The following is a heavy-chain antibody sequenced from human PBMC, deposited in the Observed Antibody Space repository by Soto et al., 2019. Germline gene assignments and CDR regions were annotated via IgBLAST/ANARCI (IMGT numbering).Heavy chain of an antibody. CDR3: TGWGSGNDFGAA. D-gene: IGHD3-10*01. CDR1: GFTFSDHY. V-gene: IGHV3-72*01. Sequence: EVQLVESGGGLVQPGGSLRLSCAASGFTFSDHYMDWVRQAPGKGLEWVGRSKNKADSYTTEYAASVKGRFTISRDGSKNSLFLQMNSLKTEDTAVDYCTGWGSGNDFGAAWGQGILVTVSS. CDR2: SKNKADSYTT. J-gene: IGHJ4*02.